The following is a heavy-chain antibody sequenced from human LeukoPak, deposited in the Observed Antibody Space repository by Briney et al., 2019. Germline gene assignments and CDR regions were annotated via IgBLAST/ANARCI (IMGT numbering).Heavy chain of an antibody. CDR1: GGPFSGYY. J-gene: IGHJ3*02. CDR3: ARFGSSTWYKGAFDI. V-gene: IGHV4-34*01. CDR2: INHSGST. D-gene: IGHD6-13*01. Sequence: PSETLSLTCAVYGGPFSGYYWSWIRQPPGKGLEWIGEINHSGSTNYNPSLKSRVNISVDTSKNQFSLKLSSVTAADTAVYYCARFGSSTWYKGAFDIWGQGTMVTVAS.